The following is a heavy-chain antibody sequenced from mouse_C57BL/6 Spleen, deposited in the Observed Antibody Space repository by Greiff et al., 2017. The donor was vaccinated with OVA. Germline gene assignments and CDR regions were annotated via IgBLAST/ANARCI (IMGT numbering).Heavy chain of an antibody. CDR3: ARGPITTVVAEYAMDY. D-gene: IGHD1-1*01. CDR2: IYPSDSET. V-gene: IGHV1-61*01. CDR1: GYTFTSYW. Sequence: QVQLQQPGAELVRPGSSVKLSCKASGYTFTSYWMDWVKQRPGQGLEWIGNIYPSDSETHYNQKFKDKATLTVDKSSSTAYMQLSSLTSEDSAVYYCARGPITTVVAEYAMDYWGQGTSVTVSA. J-gene: IGHJ4*01.